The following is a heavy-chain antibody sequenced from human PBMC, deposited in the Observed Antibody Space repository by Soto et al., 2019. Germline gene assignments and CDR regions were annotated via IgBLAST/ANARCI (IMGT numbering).Heavy chain of an antibody. D-gene: IGHD2-21*01. Sequence: EVQRVESGGGLVQPGGSLRLSCAASGFTFSSYDMHWVRQAPGKGLEYVSAISSNGGRRYYANSVKGRFTISRDNSKNTLYLQMCSLRAEDLAVLHCASSEGPLAYVYWGQGTLVTVST. J-gene: IGHJ1*01. CDR3: ASSEGPLAYVY. CDR2: ISSNGGRR. CDR1: GFTFSSYD. V-gene: IGHV3-64*01.